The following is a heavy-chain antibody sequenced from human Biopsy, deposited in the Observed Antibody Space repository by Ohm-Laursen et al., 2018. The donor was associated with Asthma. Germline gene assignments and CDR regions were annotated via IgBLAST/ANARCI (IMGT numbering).Heavy chain of an antibody. V-gene: IGHV1-24*01. J-gene: IGHJ4*02. CDR3: ARSYDTDPYPVLVLDY. D-gene: IGHD3-22*01. Sequence: GASVKVSCKISGYSLTDLSMHWVRQAPGQGLEWMGGHDHEEGGTVNARRFQGRVTMTEDTSTDTAYMELSRLRSEDTAVYYCARSYDTDPYPVLVLDYWGQGTLVTVSS. CDR1: GYSLTDLS. CDR2: HDHEEGGT.